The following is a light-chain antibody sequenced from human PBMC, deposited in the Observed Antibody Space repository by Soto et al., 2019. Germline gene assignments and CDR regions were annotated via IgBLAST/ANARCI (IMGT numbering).Light chain of an antibody. Sequence: QSALTQPPSASGSPGQSVTISCTGTSSDVGAYNYVCGYQQHPGKAPKLIISEVTKRPSGVPDRFSGSKSGNTASLTVTGHQAEDEADYYCSSYAGSNKPWVFGGGTKLTAL. CDR3: SSYAGSNKPWV. CDR2: EVT. J-gene: IGLJ3*02. V-gene: IGLV2-8*01. CDR1: SSDVGAYNY.